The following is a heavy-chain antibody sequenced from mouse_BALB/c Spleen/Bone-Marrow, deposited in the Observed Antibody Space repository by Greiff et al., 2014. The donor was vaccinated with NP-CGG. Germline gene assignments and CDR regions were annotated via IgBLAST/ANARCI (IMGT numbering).Heavy chain of an antibody. CDR3: ARDYGYDAGCACFVY. CDR2: INPSDGRT. CDR1: GYTFTSYW. V-gene: IGHV1S81*02. J-gene: IGHJ3*01. Sequence: VQLQQSGAELVKPGASVKLSCKASGYTFTSYWMHWVKQRPGQGLEWIGEINPSDGRTNYNEKFKNKATLTVDKSSSTAYMQLSSLTSEDSAVYYCARDYGYDAGCACFVYWGQGTLVTVSA. D-gene: IGHD2-14*01.